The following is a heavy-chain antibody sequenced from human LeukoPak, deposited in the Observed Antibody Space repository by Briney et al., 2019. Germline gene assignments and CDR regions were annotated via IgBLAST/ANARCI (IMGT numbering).Heavy chain of an antibody. V-gene: IGHV3-23*01. Sequence: GGSLRLSCAASGFTFSTYAMHWVRQAPGKGLGWVSAVSGSGGDTYYADSVTGRLTISRDNSKNTLYVLLNSLRAEDTAVYYCATTLNTGFFQSWGRGTLVTVSS. J-gene: IGHJ5*02. CDR3: ATTLNTGFFQS. CDR2: VSGSGGDT. D-gene: IGHD5-18*01. CDR1: GFTFSTYA.